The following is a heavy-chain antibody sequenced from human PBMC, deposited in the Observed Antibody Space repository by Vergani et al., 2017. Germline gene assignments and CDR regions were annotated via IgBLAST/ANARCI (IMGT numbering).Heavy chain of an antibody. CDR1: GGSMSGYY. D-gene: IGHD3-10*01. Sequence: QVQLQESGPGLVKPSETLSLTCSVSGGSMSGYYWSWIRQPPGKELEWIGYMYHSGSNNYNPSLETRVTISGDTSKNQFSLKLNSVTAADTAVYYCGRVADFYGLGSHLLDLWGQGILVTVSS. CDR2: MYHSGSN. J-gene: IGHJ5*02. V-gene: IGHV4-59*01. CDR3: GRVADFYGLGSHLLDL.